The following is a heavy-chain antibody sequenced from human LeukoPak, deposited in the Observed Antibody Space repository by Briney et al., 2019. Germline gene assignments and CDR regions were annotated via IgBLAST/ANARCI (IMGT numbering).Heavy chain of an antibody. CDR2: ISAYNGNT. Sequence: ASVKVSCKASGYTFTSYGISWVRQAPGQGLEWMGWISAYNGNTNYAQKLQGRVTMTTDTSTSTAYMELRSLRSDDTAVYYCARGITGTTFYYYYYYMDVWGKGTTVTVSS. J-gene: IGHJ6*03. V-gene: IGHV1-18*01. CDR3: ARGITGTTFYYYYYYMDV. D-gene: IGHD1-7*01. CDR1: GYTFTSYG.